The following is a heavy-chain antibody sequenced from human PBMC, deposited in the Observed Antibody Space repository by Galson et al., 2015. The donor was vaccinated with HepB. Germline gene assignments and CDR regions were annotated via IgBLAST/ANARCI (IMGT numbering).Heavy chain of an antibody. D-gene: IGHD2-2*01. J-gene: IGHJ5*02. CDR3: ALTPLGYCSSTSCYRGWFDP. V-gene: IGHV1-18*01. CDR2: ISAYNGNT. CDR1: GYTFTSYG. Sequence: QSGAEVKKPGASVKVPCKASGYTFTSYGISWVRQAPGQGLEWMGWISAYNGNTNYAQKLQGRVTMTTDTSTSTAYMELRSLRSDDTAVYYCALTPLGYCSSTSCYRGWFDPWGQGTLVTVSS.